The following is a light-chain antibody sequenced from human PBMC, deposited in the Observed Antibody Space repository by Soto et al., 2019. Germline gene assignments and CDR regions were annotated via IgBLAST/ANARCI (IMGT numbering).Light chain of an antibody. CDR1: QSVTNNY. V-gene: IGKV3-20*01. CDR3: QQYGSSPLT. J-gene: IGKJ5*01. CDR2: GAS. Sequence: EIVLTQSPGTLSLSLGERATLSCRASQSVTNNYLAWYQQKPGQAPRFLIYGASNRATGIPDRFSGSGSGTDFTLTISRLEPEDFAVYSCQQYGSSPLTFGQGTRLDIK.